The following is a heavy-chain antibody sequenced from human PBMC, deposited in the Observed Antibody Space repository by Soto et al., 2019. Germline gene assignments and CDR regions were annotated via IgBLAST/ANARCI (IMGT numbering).Heavy chain of an antibody. D-gene: IGHD3-22*01. V-gene: IGHV4-30-4*01. Sequence: SETLSLTCTFSGGSISSGDYYLSWIRQPPGKGLEWIGYIYYSGSTYYNPSLKSRVTISVDTSKNQFSLKLSSVTAADTAVYYCARDAASYDRTAFDIWGQGTMVTVSS. CDR1: GGSISSGDYY. CDR2: IYYSGST. CDR3: ARDAASYDRTAFDI. J-gene: IGHJ3*02.